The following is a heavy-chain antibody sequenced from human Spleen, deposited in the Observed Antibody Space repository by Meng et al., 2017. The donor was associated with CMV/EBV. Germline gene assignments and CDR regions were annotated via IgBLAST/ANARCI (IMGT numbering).Heavy chain of an antibody. Sequence: GESLKISCAASGFAFNSFAMHWVRQIPGKGLEWLAVVSNDGSNSFYADFMKGRFTISRDNSKNTLYLQMNSLGPDDTAVYYCARVTPLLRSTESYFDFWGQGTLVTVSS. J-gene: IGHJ4*02. CDR3: ARVTPLLRSTESYFDF. CDR2: VSNDGSNS. V-gene: IGHV3-30*04. D-gene: IGHD2-2*01. CDR1: GFAFNSFA.